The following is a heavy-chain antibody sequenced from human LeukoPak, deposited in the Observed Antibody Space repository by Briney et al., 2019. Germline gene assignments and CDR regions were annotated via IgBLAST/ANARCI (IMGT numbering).Heavy chain of an antibody. D-gene: IGHD3-3*01. CDR1: GFTFSDYY. V-gene: IGHV3-11*01. Sequence: GGSLRLSCAASGFTFSDYYMSWIRQAPGRGLEWVSYISSSGSTIYYADSVKGRFTISRDNAKNSLYLQMNSLRAEDTAVYYCARAYYDFWSGWDSSYYYYMDVWGKGTTVTVSS. J-gene: IGHJ6*03. CDR2: ISSSGSTI. CDR3: ARAYYDFWSGWDSSYYYYMDV.